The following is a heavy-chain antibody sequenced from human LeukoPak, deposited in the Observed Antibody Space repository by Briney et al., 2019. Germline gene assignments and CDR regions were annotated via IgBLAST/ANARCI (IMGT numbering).Heavy chain of an antibody. D-gene: IGHD3-22*01. Sequence: PSETLSLTCTVSGGSISSYYWSWIRQPPGKGLEWIGYIYYSGSTNYNPSLKSRVTISVDTSKNQFSLKLSSVTAADTAMYYCARRAFSSGYYYFDYWGQGTLVTVSS. CDR3: ARRAFSSGYYYFDY. V-gene: IGHV4-59*08. CDR1: GGSISSYY. CDR2: IYYSGST. J-gene: IGHJ4*02.